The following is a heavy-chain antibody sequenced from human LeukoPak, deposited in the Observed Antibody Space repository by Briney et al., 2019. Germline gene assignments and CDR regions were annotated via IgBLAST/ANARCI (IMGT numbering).Heavy chain of an antibody. CDR2: ISLTGPT. CDR1: GGSISNTNW. J-gene: IGHJ4*02. D-gene: IGHD2-8*01. CDR3: SRENGAFSPFGY. V-gene: IGHV4-4*02. Sequence: KPSEALSLTCGVSGGSISNTNWWSWVRQPPGQGLEWIGKISLTGPTHYNPSLESRVTVSLDKSKNQLSLNLTSVTAADTAVYYCSRENGAFSPFGYWGQGTLVTVLS.